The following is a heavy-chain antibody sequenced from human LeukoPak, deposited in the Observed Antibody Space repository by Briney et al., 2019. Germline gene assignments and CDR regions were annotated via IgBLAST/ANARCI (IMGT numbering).Heavy chain of an antibody. Sequence: GESLKISCQGSGYNFTTYWIGWVRQMPGKGLEWMGIIYPGDSDTRYSPSFQGQVTISADKSISTAYLQWSSLKASDSAMYYCARGTCTSCYRSWVYWGRGTLVTVSS. J-gene: IGHJ4*02. CDR1: GYNFTTYW. D-gene: IGHD2-2*01. CDR2: IYPGDSDT. V-gene: IGHV5-51*01. CDR3: ARGTCTSCYRSWVY.